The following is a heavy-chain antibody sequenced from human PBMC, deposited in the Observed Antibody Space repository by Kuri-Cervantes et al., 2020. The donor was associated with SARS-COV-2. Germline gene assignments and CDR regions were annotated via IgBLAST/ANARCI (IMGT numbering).Heavy chain of an antibody. CDR3: ARVGGLIMPPDLQNDAFDI. Sequence: SVKVSCKASGCTFTSYAISWVRQAPGQGLEWMGWIIPIFGKANYAQKFQGSVTITADESMSTAYMELSSLRSEDTAVYYCARVGGLIMPPDLQNDAFDIWGKGTMVTVSS. J-gene: IGHJ3*02. V-gene: IGHV1-69*13. CDR2: IIPIFGKA. CDR1: GCTFTSYA. D-gene: IGHD3-16*02.